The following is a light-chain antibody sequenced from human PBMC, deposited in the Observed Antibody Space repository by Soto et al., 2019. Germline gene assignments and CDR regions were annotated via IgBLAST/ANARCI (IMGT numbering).Light chain of an antibody. V-gene: IGKV2-30*01. CDR1: QSLVYSDGNTY. CDR3: MQGTHWPRT. CDR2: KVS. J-gene: IGKJ1*01. Sequence: VVMTQSPLSLPVTLGQPASISCRSSQSLVYSDGNTYLNWFQQRPDQSPRRLIHKVSNRDSGVPDRFSGSGSGTDFTLKISRVEAEDVGVYYCMQGTHWPRTFGQGTKVEIK.